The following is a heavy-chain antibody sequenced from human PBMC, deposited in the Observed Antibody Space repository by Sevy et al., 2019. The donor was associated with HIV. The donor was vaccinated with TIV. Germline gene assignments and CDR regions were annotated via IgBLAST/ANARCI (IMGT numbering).Heavy chain of an antibody. CDR3: AKGGVGYSEFWSGYNFDF. Sequence: GGSLRLSCVASGFIFTSYGIHWVRQAPGKGLEWVAVISFDGDKKYYADSVKGRFTISRDNSKNTLYLQMNSLRTEDTAVYFCAKGGVGYSEFWSGYNFDFWGQGTLVTVSS. CDR1: GFIFTSYG. J-gene: IGHJ4*02. D-gene: IGHD3-3*01. CDR2: ISFDGDKK. V-gene: IGHV3-30*18.